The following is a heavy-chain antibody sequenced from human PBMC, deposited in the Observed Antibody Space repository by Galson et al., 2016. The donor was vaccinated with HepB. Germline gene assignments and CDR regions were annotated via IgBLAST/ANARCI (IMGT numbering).Heavy chain of an antibody. CDR1: GFTFSSYA. CDR2: ISYDGTNK. V-gene: IGHV3-30-3*01. J-gene: IGHJ6*04. CDR3: ARAGFILGSSSGDYYYGLDV. D-gene: IGHD6-6*01. Sequence: SLRLSCAASGFTFSSYALHWVRQAPGKGLEWMAVISYDGTNKQYADSVKGRFTISRDNSKKTMFLQLNSLRSDDTAVYYCARAGFILGSSSGDYYYGLDVWGKGTTVTVSS.